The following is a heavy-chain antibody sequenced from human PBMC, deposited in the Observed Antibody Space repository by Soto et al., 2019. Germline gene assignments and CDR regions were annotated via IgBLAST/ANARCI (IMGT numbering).Heavy chain of an antibody. CDR1: GFSFSHYS. Sequence: TGGSLRLSCAASGFSFSHYSMIWVRQAPGKGLEWVSYISSESGTIYYAESLKGRFTVSRDNAKNSLFLQMNTLRDEDTATYYCARSHCSCDDCFSQIDNW. CDR3: ARSHCSCDDCFSQIDNW. V-gene: IGHV3-48*02. J-gene: IGHJ5*01. CDR2: ISSESGTI. D-gene: IGHD2-21*02.